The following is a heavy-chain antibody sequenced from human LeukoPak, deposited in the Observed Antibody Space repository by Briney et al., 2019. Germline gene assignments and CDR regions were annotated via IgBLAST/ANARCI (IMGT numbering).Heavy chain of an antibody. D-gene: IGHD1-1*01. Sequence: ASVNVSCKASGYTFTSYSISWVRQAPGQGLEWMGWISAYNGNTNYAQKLQGTVTMTTDQSTSTAYMELRSLRSDDTAVYYCARPSQGTTGVNWSDTWGQGKLVTVSS. CDR3: ARPSQGTTGVNWSDT. CDR2: ISAYNGNT. CDR1: GYTFTSYS. J-gene: IGHJ5*02. V-gene: IGHV1-18*01.